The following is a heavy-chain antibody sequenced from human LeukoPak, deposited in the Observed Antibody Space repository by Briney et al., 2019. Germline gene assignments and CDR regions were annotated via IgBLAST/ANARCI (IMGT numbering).Heavy chain of an antibody. D-gene: IGHD3-9*01. CDR1: GFTFSSYW. V-gene: IGHV3-7*01. CDR3: LPKLRYFDWLLLED. J-gene: IGHJ4*02. CDR2: IKQDGSEK. Sequence: PGGSLRLSCAASGFTFSSYWMSWVRQAPGKGLEWVANIKQDGSEKYYVDSVKGRFTISRDNAKNSLYLQMNSLRAEDTAVYYCLPKLRYFDWLLLEDWGQGTLVTVPS.